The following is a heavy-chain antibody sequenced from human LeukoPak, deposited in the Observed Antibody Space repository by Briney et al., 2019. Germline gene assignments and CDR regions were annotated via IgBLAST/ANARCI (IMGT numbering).Heavy chain of an antibody. Sequence: GGSLRLSCAASGFSFSTYAMSWVRQAPGKGLEWVSDISGSGGSTYSADSVKGRFTISRDNSKNTLYLQMNSLRAEDTAVYYCAKDPGRWEPNYWGQGTLVTVSS. CDR1: GFSFSTYA. D-gene: IGHD1-26*01. CDR3: AKDPGRWEPNY. CDR2: ISGSGGST. V-gene: IGHV3-23*01. J-gene: IGHJ4*02.